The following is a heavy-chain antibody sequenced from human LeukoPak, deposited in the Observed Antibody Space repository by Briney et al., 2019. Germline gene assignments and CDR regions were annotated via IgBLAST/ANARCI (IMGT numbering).Heavy chain of an antibody. V-gene: IGHV1-46*01. Sequence: ASLKVSCEASGYTFTNYYIHWVRQAPGQGLEWTGIINPSGGSTSYSQKFQGRVTMTRDTSTSTVYMELSSLRSEDTAVYYCAREGPYSASSRSRFDYWGQGTLVTVSS. J-gene: IGHJ4*02. D-gene: IGHD6-6*01. CDR2: INPSGGST. CDR1: GYTFTNYY. CDR3: AREGPYSASSRSRFDY.